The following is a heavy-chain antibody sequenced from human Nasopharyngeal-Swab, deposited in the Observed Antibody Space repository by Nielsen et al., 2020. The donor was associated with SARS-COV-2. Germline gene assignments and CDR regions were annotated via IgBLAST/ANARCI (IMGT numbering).Heavy chain of an antibody. CDR3: AHCNRNYGGYYFDY. J-gene: IGHJ4*02. D-gene: IGHD1-7*01. Sequence: WIRQPPGKALEWLALIYWDDDKRYSPSLKSRLTISKDTSKNQVVLSMTNMDPVDTATYYCAHCNRNYGGYYFDYWGQGTLVTVSS. V-gene: IGHV2-5*02. CDR2: IYWDDDK.